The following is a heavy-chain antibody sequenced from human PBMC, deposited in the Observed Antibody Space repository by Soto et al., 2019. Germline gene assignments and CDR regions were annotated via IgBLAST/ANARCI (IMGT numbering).Heavy chain of an antibody. J-gene: IGHJ6*02. Sequence: LSLTCNVSGGAIDSGGYYWCWIRQHPGKGLEWIGYIYYSGSTYYNPPLKSRVSISIDTSKNQFSLELISVTAADTAVYYCARVGTSYARRGLDVWGQGTTVTVSS. CDR1: GGAIDSGGYY. CDR3: ARVGTSYARRGLDV. D-gene: IGHD7-27*01. CDR2: IYYSGST. V-gene: IGHV4-31*03.